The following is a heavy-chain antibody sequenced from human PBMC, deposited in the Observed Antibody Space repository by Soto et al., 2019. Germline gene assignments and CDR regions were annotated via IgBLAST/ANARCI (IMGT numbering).Heavy chain of an antibody. CDR1: GGSIRSGGYY. J-gene: IGHJ4*02. Sequence: SETLSLTCTVSGGSIRSGGYYGNWIRQHPGRGLEWIGCIDYTGSTNYNPSLKSRVTIFTDTSKSQFSLKVSSVTAADTAVYYCASGAGYSSGSQGDYWGQGTLVTVSS. D-gene: IGHD2-15*01. V-gene: IGHV4-31*03. CDR2: IDYTGST. CDR3: ASGAGYSSGSQGDY.